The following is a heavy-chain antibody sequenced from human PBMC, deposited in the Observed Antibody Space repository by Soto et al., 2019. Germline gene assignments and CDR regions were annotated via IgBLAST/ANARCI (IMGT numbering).Heavy chain of an antibody. CDR2: IYYSGST. V-gene: IGHV4-59*01. J-gene: IGHJ5*02. Sequence: SETLSLTCTVSGGSISSYYWSWIRQPPGKGLEWIGYIYYSGSTNYNPSLKGRVTISVDTSKNQFSLKLSSVTAADTAVYYCARVGYNLVSWFDPWGQGTLVTVSS. CDR1: GGSISSYY. D-gene: IGHD5-12*01. CDR3: ARVGYNLVSWFDP.